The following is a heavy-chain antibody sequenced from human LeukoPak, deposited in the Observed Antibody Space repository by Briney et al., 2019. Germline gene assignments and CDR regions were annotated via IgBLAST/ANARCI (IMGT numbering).Heavy chain of an antibody. D-gene: IGHD6-13*01. V-gene: IGHV5-51*01. Sequence: GESLKISCKHSEYSFPNYCIGWVRQMPGKGLEWMGVIYPDDSDTRYSPSFQGQVTISADKSISTAYLQWSSLKASDTAMYYCAIGRGGQQLGDYWGQGTLVTVSS. J-gene: IGHJ4*02. CDR3: AIGRGGQQLGDY. CDR1: EYSFPNYC. CDR2: IYPDDSDT.